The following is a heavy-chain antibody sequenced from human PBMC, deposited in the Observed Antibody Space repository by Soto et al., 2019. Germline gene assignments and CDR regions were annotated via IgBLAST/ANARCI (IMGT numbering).Heavy chain of an antibody. D-gene: IGHD3-22*01. Sequence: GGSLRLSCAASGFTFSRYWMHWGRHALGQGLVWVSRVSSDGSSTYYADSVKGRFTISRHNSKNTLYLQMSSLRAEGTAVYYCVKPLGRYYDSSGPTNRVAFDIWGQGTMVTVSS. CDR3: VKPLGRYYDSSGPTNRVAFDI. CDR2: VSSDGSST. J-gene: IGHJ3*02. CDR1: GFTFSRYW. V-gene: IGHV3-64D*06.